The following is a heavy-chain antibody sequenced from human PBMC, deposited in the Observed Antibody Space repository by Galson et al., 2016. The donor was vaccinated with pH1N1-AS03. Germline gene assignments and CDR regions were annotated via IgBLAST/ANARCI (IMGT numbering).Heavy chain of an antibody. V-gene: IGHV3-74*01. CDR2: VKGDGSST. CDR3: ATGRGYYYEY. CDR1: GFTFSNLW. Sequence: SLRLSCAASGFTFSNLWMHWVRQGPGKGLVWVARVKGDGSSTTYADSVKGRFTISRDNAKNTVYLQMISLRAEDTAVYYCATGRGYYYEYWGQGTLVTVSS. D-gene: IGHD3-10*01. J-gene: IGHJ4*02.